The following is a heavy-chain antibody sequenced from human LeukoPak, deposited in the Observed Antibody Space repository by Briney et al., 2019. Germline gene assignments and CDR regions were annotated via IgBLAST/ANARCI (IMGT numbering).Heavy chain of an antibody. CDR1: GFVYSAFW. D-gene: IGHD6-13*01. V-gene: IGHV3-7*01. J-gene: IGHJ4*02. CDR3: AKDSGAAASDY. Sequence: GGSLRLSCAASGFVYSAFWMSWVRQAPGKGLEWVANIKQDGSEKYYVDSVKGRFTISRDNAKNSLYLQMNSLRAEDTAVYYCAKDSGAAASDYWGQGTLVTVSS. CDR2: IKQDGSEK.